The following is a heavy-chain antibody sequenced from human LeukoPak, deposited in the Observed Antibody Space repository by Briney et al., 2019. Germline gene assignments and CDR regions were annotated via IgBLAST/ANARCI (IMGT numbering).Heavy chain of an antibody. Sequence: SETLSLTCTVSGGSISSNSYYWGWIRQPPGKGLEWVGTVYYTGSTYYNPSLKSRVTISVDTSKNQFSLKLSSATAADTAVYYCARAAGDSPPYYYYMDVWGKGTTVTVSS. J-gene: IGHJ6*03. CDR1: GGSISSNSYY. V-gene: IGHV4-39*07. D-gene: IGHD3-10*01. CDR3: ARAAGDSPPYYYYMDV. CDR2: VYYTGST.